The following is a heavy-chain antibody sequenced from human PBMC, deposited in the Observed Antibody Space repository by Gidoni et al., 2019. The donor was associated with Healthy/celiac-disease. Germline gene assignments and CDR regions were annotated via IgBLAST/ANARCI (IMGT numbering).Heavy chain of an antibody. CDR1: GFTFSSDA. J-gene: IGHJ4*02. D-gene: IGHD4-4*01. V-gene: IGHV3-23*01. CDR3: AKDEYSNYGLPGDY. Sequence: EVQLLEAGGGLVQPGGSLRLAGAASGFTFSSDAMSWVRQAPGKGLEWVSAISGSGGSTYYADSVKGRFTISRDNSKNTLYLQMNSLRAEDTAVYYCAKDEYSNYGLPGDYWGQGTLVTVSS. CDR2: ISGSGGST.